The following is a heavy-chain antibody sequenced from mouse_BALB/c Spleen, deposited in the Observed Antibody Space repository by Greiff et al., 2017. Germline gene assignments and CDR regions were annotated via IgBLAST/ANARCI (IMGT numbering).Heavy chain of an antibody. CDR2: ISYDGSN. D-gene: IGHD2-14*01. J-gene: IGHJ2*01. V-gene: IGHV3-6*02. CDR1: GYSITSGYY. Sequence: ESGPGLVKPSQSLSLTCSVTGYSITSGYYWNWIRQFPGNKLEWMGYISYDGSNNYNPSLKNRISITRDTSKNQFFLKLNSVTTEDTATYYCARGGSYRYDFDYWGQGTTLTVSS. CDR3: ARGGSYRYDFDY.